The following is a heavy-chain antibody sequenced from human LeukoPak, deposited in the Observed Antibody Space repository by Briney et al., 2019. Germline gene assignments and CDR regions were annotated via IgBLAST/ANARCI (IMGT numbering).Heavy chain of an antibody. V-gene: IGHV3-7*01. CDR1: GFTFSSYW. CDR3: ARSQRGSYGVDYYYYYYMDV. Sequence: GGSLRLSCAASGFTFSSYWMSWVRQAPGKGLEWVANIKQDGSEKYYVDSVKGRFTISRDNAKNSLYLQMNSLRAEDTAVYYCARSQRGSYGVDYYYYYYMDVWGKGTTVTVSS. D-gene: IGHD1-26*01. J-gene: IGHJ6*03. CDR2: IKQDGSEK.